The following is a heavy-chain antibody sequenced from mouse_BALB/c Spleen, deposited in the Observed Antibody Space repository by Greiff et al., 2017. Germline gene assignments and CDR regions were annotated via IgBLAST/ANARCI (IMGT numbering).Heavy chain of an antibody. CDR2: INPSTGYT. J-gene: IGHJ2*01. Sequence: VQLQESGAELAKPGASVKMSCKASGYTFTSYWMHWVKQRPGQGLEWIGYINPSTGYTEYNQKFKDKATLTADKSSSTAYMQLSSLTSEDSAVYYCARGATVYYFDYWGQGTTLTVSS. CDR3: ARGATVYYFDY. CDR1: GYTFTSYW. D-gene: IGHD1-1*01. V-gene: IGHV1-7*01.